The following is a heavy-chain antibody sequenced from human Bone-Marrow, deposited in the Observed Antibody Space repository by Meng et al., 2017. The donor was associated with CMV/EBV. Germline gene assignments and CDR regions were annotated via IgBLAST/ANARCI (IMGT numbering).Heavy chain of an antibody. CDR2: INPNSGGT. Sequence: ASVKVSCKASGYTFTGYYMHWVRQAPGQGLEWMGWINPNSGGTNYAQKFQGRVTMTRDTSISTAYMELSRLRSDDTAVYYCARESWRTTGKLYYYGMDVWGQGTTVTCYS. CDR1: GYTFTGYY. J-gene: IGHJ6*01. CDR3: ARESWRTTGKLYYYGMDV. V-gene: IGHV1-2*02. D-gene: IGHD1-1*01.